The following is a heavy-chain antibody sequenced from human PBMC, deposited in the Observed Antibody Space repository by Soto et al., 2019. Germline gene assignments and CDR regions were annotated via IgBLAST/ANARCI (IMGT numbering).Heavy chain of an antibody. V-gene: IGHV3-74*01. CDR1: GFTFSGYW. CDR3: ARAAYGEYWLDP. CDR2: INGDGRTT. D-gene: IGHD4-17*01. Sequence: EVQLVESGGGVVPPGGSRRLSGAPPGFTFSGYWMHWARHAPGKGLMWVSRINGDGRTTNYADSVKGRFTISGENAKNTLYLQMNSLRAEDTAVYYCARAAYGEYWLDPWGQGTLVTVSS. J-gene: IGHJ5*02.